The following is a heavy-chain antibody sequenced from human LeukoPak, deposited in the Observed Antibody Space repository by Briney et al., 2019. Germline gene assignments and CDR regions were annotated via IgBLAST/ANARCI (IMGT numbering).Heavy chain of an antibody. CDR3: AKFSSFTIFGVVTRYYFDY. CDR2: IYSGGST. J-gene: IGHJ4*02. V-gene: IGHV3-66*01. CDR1: GFTVSSNY. Sequence: GGSLRLSCAASGFTVSSNYMSWVRQAPGKGLEWVSVIYSGGSTYYADSVKGRFTISRDNSKNTLYLQMNSLRAEDTAVYYCAKFSSFTIFGVVTRYYFDYWGQGTLVTVSS. D-gene: IGHD3-3*01.